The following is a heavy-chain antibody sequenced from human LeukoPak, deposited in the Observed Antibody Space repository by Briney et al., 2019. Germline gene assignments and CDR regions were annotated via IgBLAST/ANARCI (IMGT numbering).Heavy chain of an antibody. CDR2: ISDSGGRT. CDR3: ARGLWFGDSV. Sequence: GGSLRLSCAVSGITLSNYGMSWVRQAPGKGLEWVAGISDSGGRTNYADSVKGRFTISRDNAKNSLYLQMNSLRAEDTAVYYCARGLWFGDSVWGQGTTVTVSS. D-gene: IGHD3-10*01. J-gene: IGHJ6*02. CDR1: GITLSNYG. V-gene: IGHV3-23*01.